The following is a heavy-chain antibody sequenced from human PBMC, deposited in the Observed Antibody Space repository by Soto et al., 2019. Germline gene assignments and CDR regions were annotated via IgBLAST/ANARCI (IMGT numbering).Heavy chain of an antibody. V-gene: IGHV3-30*04. CDR3: ARSRSGAVADSFDF. J-gene: IGHJ4*02. CDR1: GFTFSRYA. CDR2: ISRDGTNK. Sequence: GGSLRLSCAASGFTFSRYAIHWVRQAPGKGLEWVAVISRDGTNKYYVDSVKGRFTISRDNSRNTLYLQMNSLRHEDAAVYYCARSRSGAVADSFDFWGQGTMDTVSS. D-gene: IGHD3-10*01.